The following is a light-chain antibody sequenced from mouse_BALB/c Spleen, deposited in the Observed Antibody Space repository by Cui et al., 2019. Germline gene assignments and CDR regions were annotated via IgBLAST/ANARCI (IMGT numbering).Light chain of an antibody. V-gene: IGKV4-80*01. J-gene: IGKJ1*01. CDR3: HQWSSYPWT. CDR2: GTC. CDR1: SSVSY. Sequence: QIVLTQSPAIMSASLGEEITLTCSASSSVSYMHWYQQKSGTSPKLLIYGTCNLASGIPSRFSGSGSGTFYSLTISGVEAEDAADYYCHQWSSYPWTFSGGTELEIK.